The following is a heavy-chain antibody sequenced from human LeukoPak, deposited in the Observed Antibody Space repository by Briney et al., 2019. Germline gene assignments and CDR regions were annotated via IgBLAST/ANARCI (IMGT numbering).Heavy chain of an antibody. CDR2: ISSSSSYI. J-gene: IGHJ4*02. Sequence: GGSLRLSCAASGFTFSTFSMNWVRQAPGQGLEWVSFISSSSSYIYYADSVKGRFTISRDAAKNSLYLQMNSLRAEDTAVYYCGRGGKPFDYWGQGTLVTVSS. V-gene: IGHV3-21*01. CDR3: GRGGKPFDY. D-gene: IGHD1-1*01. CDR1: GFTFSTFS.